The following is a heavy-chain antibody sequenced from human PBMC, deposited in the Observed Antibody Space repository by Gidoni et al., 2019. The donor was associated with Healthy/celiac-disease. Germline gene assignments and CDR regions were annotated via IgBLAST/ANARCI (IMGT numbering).Heavy chain of an antibody. CDR2: IWYDGSNK. CDR3: ASSDLHFFDY. V-gene: IGHV3-33*01. J-gene: IGHJ4*02. CDR1: GFTFSSYG. Sequence: QVQLVESGGGVVQPGRSLRLSCAASGFTFSSYGMHWVRQAPGKGLEWVAVIWYDGSNKYYADSVKGRFTISRDNSKNTLYLQMNSLRAEDTAVYYCASSDLHFFDYWGQGTLVTVSS. D-gene: IGHD3-3*02.